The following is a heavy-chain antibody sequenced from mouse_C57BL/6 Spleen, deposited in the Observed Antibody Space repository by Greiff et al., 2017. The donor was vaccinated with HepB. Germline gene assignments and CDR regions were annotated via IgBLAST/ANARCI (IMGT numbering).Heavy chain of an antibody. Sequence: QVQLQQPGAELVRPGSSVKLSCKASGYTFTSYWMHWVKQRPIQGLEWIGNIDPSDSETHYNQKFKDKATLTVDKSSSTAYMQLSSLTSVDSAVYYCARGGGLPNYYAMDYWGQGTSVTVSS. CDR1: GYTFTSYW. CDR2: IDPSDSET. J-gene: IGHJ4*01. CDR3: ARGGGLPNYYAMDY. V-gene: IGHV1-52*01. D-gene: IGHD2-4*01.